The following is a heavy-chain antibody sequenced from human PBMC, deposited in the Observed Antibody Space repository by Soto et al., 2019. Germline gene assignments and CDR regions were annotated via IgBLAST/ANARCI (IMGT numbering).Heavy chain of an antibody. J-gene: IGHJ4*02. Sequence: SETLSLTCTVSGGSISSGGYYWSWIRQHPGKGLEWIGYIYYSGSTYYNPSLKSRVTISVDTSKNQFSLKLSSVTAADTAVYYCARRGVGGNWNPRGYFDYWGQGTLVTVSS. D-gene: IGHD1-1*01. CDR3: ARRGVGGNWNPRGYFDY. CDR1: GGSISSGGYY. CDR2: IYYSGST. V-gene: IGHV4-31*03.